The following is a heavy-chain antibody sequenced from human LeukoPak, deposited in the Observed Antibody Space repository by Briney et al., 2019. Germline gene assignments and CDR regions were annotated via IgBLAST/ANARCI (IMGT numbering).Heavy chain of an antibody. V-gene: IGHV1-69*04. CDR2: IIPILGIA. CDR1: GGTFSSYA. D-gene: IGHD5-18*01. CDR3: ARDTNPKRGYSYSQ. J-gene: IGHJ4*02. Sequence: SVKVSCKASGGTFSSYAISWVRQAPGQGLEWMGRIIPILGIANYAQKFQGRVTITADKSTGTAYMELSSLRSEDTAVYYCARDTNPKRGYSYSQWGQGTLVTVSS.